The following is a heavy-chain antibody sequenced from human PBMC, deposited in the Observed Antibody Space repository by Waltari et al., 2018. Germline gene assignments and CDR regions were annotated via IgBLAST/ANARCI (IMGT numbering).Heavy chain of an antibody. D-gene: IGHD1-26*01. CDR2: ISYDGSNK. J-gene: IGHJ4*02. Sequence: QVQLVESGGGVVQPGRSLRLSCAASGFTFSSYAMHWVRQAPGKGLEWVAVISYDGSNKYYADSVKGRITISRDNSKNTLYLQMNSLRAEDTAVYYCARDSVVGATFDYWGQGTLVTVSS. CDR1: GFTFSSYA. CDR3: ARDSVVGATFDY. V-gene: IGHV3-30*01.